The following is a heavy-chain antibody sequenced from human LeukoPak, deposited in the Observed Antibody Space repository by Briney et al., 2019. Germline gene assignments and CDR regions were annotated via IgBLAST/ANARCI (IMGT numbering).Heavy chain of an antibody. D-gene: IGHD6-13*01. J-gene: IGHJ4*02. CDR2: IIPIFGTA. V-gene: IGHV1-69*05. CDR1: GGTFSSYA. Sequence: ASVTVSCKASGGTFSSYAISWVRQAPGQGLEWMGGIIPIFGTANYAQKFQGRVTITTDESTSTAYMELSSLRSEDTAVYYCVRGKYSSSWYLDYWGQGTLVTVSS. CDR3: VRGKYSSSWYLDY.